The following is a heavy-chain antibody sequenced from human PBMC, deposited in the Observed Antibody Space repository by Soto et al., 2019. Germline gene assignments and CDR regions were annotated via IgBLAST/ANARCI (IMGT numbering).Heavy chain of an antibody. Sequence: SETLSLTCTVSGGSISSYYWSWIRQPPGKGLEWIGYIYYSGSTNYSPSLKSRVTISVDTSKNQFSLKLSSVTAADTAVYYCARAIDSYDILTGYTYYFDYRGQGTLVTVSS. CDR3: ARAIDSYDILTGYTYYFDY. CDR1: GGSISSYY. CDR2: IYYSGST. J-gene: IGHJ4*02. V-gene: IGHV4-59*01. D-gene: IGHD3-9*01.